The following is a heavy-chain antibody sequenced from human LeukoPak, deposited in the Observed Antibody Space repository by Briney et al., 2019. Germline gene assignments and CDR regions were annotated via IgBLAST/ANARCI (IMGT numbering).Heavy chain of an antibody. CDR2: IYYSGST. J-gene: IGHJ3*02. CDR1: GGSTSSYY. CDR3: ARGGSSSI. D-gene: IGHD6-13*01. Sequence: SETLSLTCTVSGGSTSSYYWSWIRQPPGKGLEWIGYIYYSGSTNYNPSLKSRVTISVDTSKNQFSLKLSSVTAADTAVYYCARGGSSSIWGQGTMVTVSS. V-gene: IGHV4-59*01.